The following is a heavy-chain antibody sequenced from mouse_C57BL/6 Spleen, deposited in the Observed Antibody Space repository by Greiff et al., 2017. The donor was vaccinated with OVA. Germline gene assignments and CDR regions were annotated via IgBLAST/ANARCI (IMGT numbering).Heavy chain of an antibody. CDR2: ISDGGSYT. D-gene: IGHD1-1*01. CDR1: GFTFSSYA. Sequence: EVKLMESGGGLVKPGGSLKLSCAASGFTFSSYAMSCVRQTPEKRLEWVATISDGGSYTYYPDNVKGRFTISRDNAKNNLYLQMSHLKSEDTAMYYCARDPTVVGGMDYWGQGTSVTVSS. V-gene: IGHV5-4*01. J-gene: IGHJ4*01. CDR3: ARDPTVVGGMDY.